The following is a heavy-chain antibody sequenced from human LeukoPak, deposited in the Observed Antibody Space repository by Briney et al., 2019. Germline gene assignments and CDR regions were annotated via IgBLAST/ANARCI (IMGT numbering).Heavy chain of an antibody. D-gene: IGHD2-2*01. J-gene: IGHJ3*02. V-gene: IGHV1-3*01. CDR2: INAGNGNT. CDR3: ARERRSIVLVPAGTLGAFDI. CDR1: GYTFTSYA. Sequence: ASVTVSCKGSGYTFTSYAMHWVRQAPGQRLEWMGWINAGNGNTKYSQKFQERVTITRDTSASTAYMELISLRSEDTAVYYCARERRSIVLVPAGTLGAFDIWGQGTMVTVSS.